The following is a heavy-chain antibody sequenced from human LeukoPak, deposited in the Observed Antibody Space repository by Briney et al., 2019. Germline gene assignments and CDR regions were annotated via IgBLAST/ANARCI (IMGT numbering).Heavy chain of an antibody. CDR2: IHYSGST. CDR1: GGSVSSGSFY. J-gene: IGHJ3*02. V-gene: IGHV4-61*01. Sequence: SEALSLTCTVSGGSVSSGSFYWTLIRQPPGKGLEWIGYIHYSGSTNYNPSLKSPVTISIGTSKNQFSLKLSSVTAADTAVYYCARQLAIWGQGTMVTVSS. CDR3: ARQLAI.